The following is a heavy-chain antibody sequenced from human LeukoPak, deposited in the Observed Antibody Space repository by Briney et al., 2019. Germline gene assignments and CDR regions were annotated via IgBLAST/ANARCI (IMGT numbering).Heavy chain of an antibody. CDR2: MNPNSGNT. D-gene: IGHD1-26*01. J-gene: IGHJ4*02. CDR1: GYTFTSYD. Sequence: ASVKVSCKAAGYTFTSYDINWVRQATGQGLEWMGWMNPNSGNTGYAQKFQGRVTMTRNTSISTAYMELSSLRSGDTAVYYCAREQDEGATRDWGQGTLVTVSS. CDR3: AREQDEGATRD. V-gene: IGHV1-8*01.